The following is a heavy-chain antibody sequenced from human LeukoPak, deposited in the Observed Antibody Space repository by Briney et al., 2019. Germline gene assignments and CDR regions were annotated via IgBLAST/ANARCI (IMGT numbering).Heavy chain of an antibody. D-gene: IGHD1-26*01. CDR3: VKDRGGSPFYGMDV. CDR2: ISGSGGAGT. J-gene: IGHJ6*02. V-gene: IGHV3-23*01. Sequence: GGSLRLSCVGSGFTFSSYAMSWVRQAPGKGLEWVSTISGSGGAGTYYADSVKGRFTVSRDNSRNTLYLPMNSLRAEDTAVYYCVKDRGGSPFYGMDVWGQGTTVTVSS. CDR1: GFTFSSYA.